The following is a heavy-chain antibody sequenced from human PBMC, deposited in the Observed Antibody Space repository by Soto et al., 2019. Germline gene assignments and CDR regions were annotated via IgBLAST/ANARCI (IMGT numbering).Heavy chain of an antibody. D-gene: IGHD2-2*01. V-gene: IGHV3-30*03. CDR2: ISYDGSNK. CDR3: ARNIQYQLLGD. CDR1: GFTFSSYG. J-gene: IGHJ4*02. Sequence: QVQLVESGGGVVQPGRSLRLSCAASGFTFSSYGMHWVRQAPGKGLEWVAVISYDGSNKYYADSVKGRFTISRDNSKNTLYRQMNSLRAEDTAVYYCARNIQYQLLGDWGQGTLVTVSS.